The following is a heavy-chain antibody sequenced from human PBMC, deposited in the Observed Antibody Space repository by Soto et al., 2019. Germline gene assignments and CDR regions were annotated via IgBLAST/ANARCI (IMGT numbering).Heavy chain of an antibody. CDR1: GGTFSRHS. D-gene: IGHD5-12*01. J-gene: IGHJ4*02. CDR2: IIPIFDAT. V-gene: IGHV1-69*01. CDR3: ARDLTSVSGS. Sequence: QVQMVQSGAEVKKPGSSARVSCKVSGGTFSRHSISWVRQAPGQGLEWMGGIIPIFDATQYAQKFKGRLTITADESTTTFHMALSGLRPEYTAIYYCARDLTSVSGSWGQGTLVTVS.